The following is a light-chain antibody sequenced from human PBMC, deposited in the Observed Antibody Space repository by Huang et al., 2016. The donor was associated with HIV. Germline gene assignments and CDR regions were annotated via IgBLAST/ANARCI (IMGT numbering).Light chain of an antibody. J-gene: IGKJ1*01. CDR1: QSISNY. V-gene: IGKV1-39*01. Sequence: DIQMTQSPSSLSASVGDRVTITCRASQSISNYFNWYQQKPGRAPKLLIYAASSLQSWVPSRFSSSGSGTDFTLTISSLQPEDFATYYCQQSYSTPSFGQGTKVEIK. CDR3: QQSYSTPS. CDR2: AAS.